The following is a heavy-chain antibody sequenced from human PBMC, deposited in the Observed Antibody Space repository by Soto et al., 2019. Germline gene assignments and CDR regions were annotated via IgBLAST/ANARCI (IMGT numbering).Heavy chain of an antibody. Sequence: QVQMVQSGAEVKKPGASVKVSCKASGYTFTSYGISWVRQAPGQGREWMGWISAYNGNTNYAQKLQGRVTMTTDTATSSAYMEVRSLRSDDTAVYYCARDGKGELHPVQGGSDFGYWGQGTLVTVAS. V-gene: IGHV1-18*01. CDR2: ISAYNGNT. CDR3: ARDGKGELHPVQGGSDFGY. D-gene: IGHD1-26*01. J-gene: IGHJ4*02. CDR1: GYTFTSYG.